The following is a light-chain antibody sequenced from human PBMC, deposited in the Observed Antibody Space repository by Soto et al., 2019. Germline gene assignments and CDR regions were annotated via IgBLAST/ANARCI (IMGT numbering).Light chain of an antibody. J-gene: IGLJ2*01. Sequence: QSVLTQPPSVSGAPGQRATISCTGSSSNIGAGYDVHWYQQLPGTAPKLLIYGNSNRPSGVPDRFSGSKSGTSASLAITGLQAEDEADYYCQSYDSSLPVVFGGGTKVTVL. V-gene: IGLV1-40*01. CDR2: GNS. CDR1: SSNIGAGYD. CDR3: QSYDSSLPVV.